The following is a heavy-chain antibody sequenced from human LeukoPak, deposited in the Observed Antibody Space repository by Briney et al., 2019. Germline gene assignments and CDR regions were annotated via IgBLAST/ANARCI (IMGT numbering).Heavy chain of an antibody. CDR1: GYSFTTYD. J-gene: IGHJ4*02. CDR3: ARVAGSIDY. D-gene: IGHD1-26*01. CDR2: MNLKSGYT. Sequence: GASVKVSCKASGYSFTTYDINWVRRATGQGLEWMGWMNLKSGYTGYAQKFQGRVTITRDTSTSTVYMELSSLRSEDTAVYYCARVAGSIDYWGQGTLVTVVS. V-gene: IGHV1-8*03.